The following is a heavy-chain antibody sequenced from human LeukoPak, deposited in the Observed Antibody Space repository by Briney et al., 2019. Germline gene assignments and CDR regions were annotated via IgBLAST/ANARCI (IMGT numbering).Heavy chain of an antibody. J-gene: IGHJ4*02. CDR3: ARTAARRFDY. D-gene: IGHD6-6*01. Sequence: ASVKVSCKASGYTFPSYFMHRVRQAPGQGLEWMGIINPTGGSTAYAQKFQGRVTMTRDTSTSTVYMELSSLRSDDTAVYYCARTAARRFDYWGQGTLVTVSS. V-gene: IGHV1-46*01. CDR2: INPTGGST. CDR1: GYTFPSYF.